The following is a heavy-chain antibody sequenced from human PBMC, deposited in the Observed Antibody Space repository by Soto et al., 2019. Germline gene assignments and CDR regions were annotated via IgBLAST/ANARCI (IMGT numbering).Heavy chain of an antibody. CDR3: ACRSGGNSEAYYYYGMDV. Sequence: QVQLVQSGAEVKKPGSSVKVSCKASGGTFSSYAISWVRQAPGQGLEWMGGIIPIFGTANYAQKFQGRVTITADESTSTAYMELRSLRSEDTAVYYCACRSGGNSEAYYYYGMDVWGQGTTVTVAS. V-gene: IGHV1-69*12. CDR2: IIPIFGTA. D-gene: IGHD2-21*02. CDR1: GGTFSSYA. J-gene: IGHJ6*02.